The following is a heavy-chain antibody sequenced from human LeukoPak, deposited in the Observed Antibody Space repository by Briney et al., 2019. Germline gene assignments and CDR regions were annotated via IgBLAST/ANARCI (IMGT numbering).Heavy chain of an antibody. D-gene: IGHD3-9*01. CDR2: INHSGST. J-gene: IGHJ5*02. Sequence: PSETLSLTCAVYGGSFSGYYWSWIRQPPGKGLEWIGEINHSGSTNYNPSLKSRVTISVDTSKNQFSLKLSSVTAADTAVYYCARDILTGYYKGRGPSWFDPWGQGTLVTVSS. V-gene: IGHV4-34*01. CDR1: GGSFSGYY. CDR3: ARDILTGYYKGRGPSWFDP.